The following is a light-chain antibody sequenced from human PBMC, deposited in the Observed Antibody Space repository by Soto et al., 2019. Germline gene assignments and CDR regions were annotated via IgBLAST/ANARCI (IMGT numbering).Light chain of an antibody. CDR1: SRDVGSYNL. CDR3: CSYAGSSTSVV. CDR2: EGS. J-gene: IGLJ2*01. Sequence: QSALTQPASVSGSPGQSITISCTGTSRDVGSYNLVSWYQQHPGKAPKLMIYEGSKRPSGVSNRFSGSKSGNTASLTISGLQAEDEADSYCCSYAGSSTSVVFGGGTQLTVL. V-gene: IGLV2-23*01.